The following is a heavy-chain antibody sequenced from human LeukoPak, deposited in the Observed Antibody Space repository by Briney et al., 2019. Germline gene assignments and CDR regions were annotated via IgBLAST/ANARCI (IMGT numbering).Heavy chain of an antibody. CDR2: INPNSGGT. D-gene: IGHD3-3*01. CDR3: ATTPNDFWSGYLGY. V-gene: IGHV1-2*02. CDR1: GYTFTVYY. Sequence: ASVKVSCKASGYTFTVYYMHWVRQAPGQGLEWMGWINPNSGGTNYAQKFQGRVTMTRDTSISTAYMELSRLRSDDTAVYYCATTPNDFWSGYLGYWGQGTLVTVSS. J-gene: IGHJ4*02.